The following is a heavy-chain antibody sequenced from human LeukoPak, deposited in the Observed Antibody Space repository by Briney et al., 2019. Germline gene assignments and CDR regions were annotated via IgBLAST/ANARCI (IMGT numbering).Heavy chain of an antibody. CDR3: ASIGYCSSTSCPRIYYFDY. D-gene: IGHD2-2*01. V-gene: IGHV1-2*02. CDR1: GYTFTGYY. Sequence: AASVKVSCKASGYTFTGYYMHWVRQAPGQGLEWMGWINPNSGGTNYAQKFQGRVTMTRDTSISTAYMELSRLRSDDTAVYYCASIGYCSSTSCPRIYYFDYWGQGTLVTVSS. CDR2: INPNSGGT. J-gene: IGHJ4*02.